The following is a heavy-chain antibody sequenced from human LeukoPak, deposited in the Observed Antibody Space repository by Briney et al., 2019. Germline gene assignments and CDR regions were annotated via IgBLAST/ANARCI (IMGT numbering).Heavy chain of an antibody. Sequence: ASVKVSCKASGYTFTGYYMHWVRQAPGQGLEWMGIINPSGGSTSYAQKFQGRVTMTRDTSIITAYMEMSSLRSEDTAVYYCTSNPPRTGDFNYWGQGALVTVSS. V-gene: IGHV1-46*01. CDR1: GYTFTGYY. D-gene: IGHD7-27*01. CDR3: TSNPPRTGDFNY. J-gene: IGHJ4*02. CDR2: INPSGGST.